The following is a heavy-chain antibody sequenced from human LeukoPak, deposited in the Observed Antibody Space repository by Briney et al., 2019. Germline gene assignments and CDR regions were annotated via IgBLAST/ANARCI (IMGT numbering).Heavy chain of an antibody. CDR1: EYTFTGYY. D-gene: IGHD6-19*01. CDR2: INPNSGDT. Sequence: ASVKVSCKTSEYTFTGYYMHWVRQAPGQGLEWMGWINPNSGDTNYAQKFQGRVTMTRDTSISTAYMELSRLRSDDTAVYYCAREERGWYFDDYWGQGTLVTVSS. CDR3: AREERGWYFDDY. V-gene: IGHV1-2*02. J-gene: IGHJ4*02.